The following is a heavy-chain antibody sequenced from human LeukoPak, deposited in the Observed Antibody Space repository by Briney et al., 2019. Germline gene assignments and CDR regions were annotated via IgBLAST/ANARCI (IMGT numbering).Heavy chain of an antibody. CDR2: IIPIFGTA. CDR3: ATPSTIFGVVTPGGTDV. V-gene: IGHV1-69*13. D-gene: IGHD3-3*01. Sequence: SVKVSCKASGGTFSSYAISWVRQASGQGLEWMGGIIPIFGTANYAQKFQGRVTITADESTSTAYMELSSLRSEDTAVYYCATPSTIFGVVTPGGTDVWGQGTTVTVSS. J-gene: IGHJ6*02. CDR1: GGTFSSYA.